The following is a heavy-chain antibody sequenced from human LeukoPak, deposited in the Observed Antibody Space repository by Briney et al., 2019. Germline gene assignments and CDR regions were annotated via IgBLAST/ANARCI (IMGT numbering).Heavy chain of an antibody. V-gene: IGHV3-30*03. CDR3: ARVGYYASGPFSYFDY. Sequence: GGSLRLFCAASGFTFSRYGMHWVRQAPGKGLEWVAVTSYDGTKKDYADHVKGRFTISRDNSQNTLYLQMNSLRAEDTAVYYCARVGYYASGPFSYFDYWGQGTLVTVSS. CDR1: GFTFSRYG. J-gene: IGHJ4*02. CDR2: TSYDGTKK. D-gene: IGHD3-10*01.